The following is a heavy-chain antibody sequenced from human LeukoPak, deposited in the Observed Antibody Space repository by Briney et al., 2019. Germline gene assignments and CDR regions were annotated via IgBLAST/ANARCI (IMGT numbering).Heavy chain of an antibody. CDR3: ARRGYCSGGSCYYFDY. CDR1: AYSFTSYW. D-gene: IGHD2-15*01. J-gene: IGHJ4*02. V-gene: IGHV5-51*01. CDR2: IYPGDSDT. Sequence: GESLKISCTGSAYSFTSYWIGWVRQMPGQGPACKGIIYPGDSDTRYSPSFQGQVTISADKSISTAYLQWSSLKASDTAMYYCARRGYCSGGSCYYFDYWGQGTLVTVSS.